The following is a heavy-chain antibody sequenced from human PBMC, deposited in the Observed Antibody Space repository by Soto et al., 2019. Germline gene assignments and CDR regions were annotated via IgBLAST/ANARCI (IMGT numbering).Heavy chain of an antibody. CDR1: GFTFSSYG. CDR2: LSYQGSDK. CDR3: ARDLRVYTSGSELGY. J-gene: IGHJ4*02. Sequence: PGGSLRLSCIASGFTFSSYGMHWVRQAPGKGLEWVALLSYQGSDKFYSDSVKGRFTISRDKPKSMLYLEMNSLRPDDTAVYYCARDLRVYTSGSELGYWGQGTLVTVS. V-gene: IGHV3-30*03. D-gene: IGHD3-10*01.